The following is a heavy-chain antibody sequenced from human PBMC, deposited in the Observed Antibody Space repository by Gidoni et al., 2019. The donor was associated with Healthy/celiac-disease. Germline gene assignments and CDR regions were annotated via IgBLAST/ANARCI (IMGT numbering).Heavy chain of an antibody. Sequence: QVQLVESGGGVVQPGRSLRLSCAASGFTFSSDGMHWVRQAPGKGLEWVAVISYDGSNKYYADSVKGRFTISRDNSKNTLYLQMNSLRAEDTAVYYCAKDQGCSSTSCPYYYYGMDVWGQGTTVTVSS. CDR1: GFTFSSDG. V-gene: IGHV3-30*18. D-gene: IGHD2-2*01. J-gene: IGHJ6*02. CDR3: AKDQGCSSTSCPYYYYGMDV. CDR2: ISYDGSNK.